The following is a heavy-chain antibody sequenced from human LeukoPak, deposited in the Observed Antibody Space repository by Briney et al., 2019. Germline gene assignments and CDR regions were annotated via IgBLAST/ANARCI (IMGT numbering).Heavy chain of an antibody. CDR2: ISAYNGNT. D-gene: IGHD5-24*01. V-gene: IGHV1-18*01. CDR3: ARDNSVRDEAWWFNP. J-gene: IGHJ5*02. CDR1: GYTFTSYG. Sequence: GASVKVSCKASGYTFTSYGISWVRQAPGQGLEWMGWISAYNGNTNYVQKLQGRVTMTTDTSTSTAYMELRSLRSEDTAVYYCARDNSVRDEAWWFNPWGQGTLVTVSS.